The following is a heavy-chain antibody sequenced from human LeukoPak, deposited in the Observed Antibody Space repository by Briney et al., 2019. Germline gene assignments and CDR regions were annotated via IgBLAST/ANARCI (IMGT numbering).Heavy chain of an antibody. D-gene: IGHD2-15*01. V-gene: IGHV4-4*02. J-gene: IGHJ4*02. CDR3: ARDDPGYCSGGSCFKS. CDR1: GGSISSSNW. CDR2: IYHSGST. Sequence: SGTLSLTCAVSGGSISSSNWWSWVRQPPGKGLEWIGEIYHSGSTNYSPSLKSRATISVDKSKNQFSLKLSSVTAADTAVYYCARDDPGYCSGGSCFKSWGQGTLVTVSS.